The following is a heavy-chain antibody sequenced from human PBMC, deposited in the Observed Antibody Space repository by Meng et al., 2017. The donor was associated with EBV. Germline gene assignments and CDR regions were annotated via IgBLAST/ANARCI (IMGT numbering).Heavy chain of an antibody. D-gene: IGHD5/OR15-5a*01. J-gene: IGHJ4*02. V-gene: IGHV4-39*01. CDR1: XDSISSFYY. CDR2: AHYSGRT. Sequence: QLKLQESGPGQVKPSXXLSLTCTVSXDSISSFYYWAWLRQPPGRGLEWIGSAHYSGRTYYSPSLRSRVTVSIDTSKNQFSLRLTSVTAADTALYYCARPFPSIVSPRLDPFGDWGQGALVYVSS. CDR3: ARPFPSIVSPRLDPFGD.